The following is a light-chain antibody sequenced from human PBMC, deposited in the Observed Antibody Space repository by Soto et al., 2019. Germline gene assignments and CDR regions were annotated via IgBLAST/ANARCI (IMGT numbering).Light chain of an antibody. CDR1: QSFSSSN. J-gene: IGKJ4*01. Sequence: EVVLTQSPGTLSLSPGERATLSCRASQSFSSSNLAWYQHKPGQPPKLIVYSASRRATGIPDRFSGSGSGTDFTLTISRLEPEDFALYYWQRYGGSPPVTFGGGTKVDIK. V-gene: IGKV3-20*01. CDR3: QRYGGSPPVT. CDR2: SAS.